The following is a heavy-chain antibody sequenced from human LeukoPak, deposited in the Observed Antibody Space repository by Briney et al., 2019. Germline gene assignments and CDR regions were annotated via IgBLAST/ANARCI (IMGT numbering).Heavy chain of an antibody. Sequence: ASVKVSCKASGHTFTDYYIHWVRRAPGQGLEWMGWINPNSGGTDSAQKFQGRVTVTWDTSIRTVYMELSSLTSDDTAVYYCARFRSSGYHYFDYWGQGTLVTVSS. CDR2: INPNSGGT. D-gene: IGHD3-9*01. V-gene: IGHV1-2*02. J-gene: IGHJ4*02. CDR1: GHTFTDYY. CDR3: ARFRSSGYHYFDY.